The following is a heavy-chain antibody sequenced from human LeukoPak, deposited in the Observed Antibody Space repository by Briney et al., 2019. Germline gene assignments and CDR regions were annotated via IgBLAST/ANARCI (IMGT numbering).Heavy chain of an antibody. V-gene: IGHV4-39*01. Sequence: SSETLSLTCTVSGGSISSSSYYWGWIRQPPGKGLEWIGSIYYSGSTYYNPSLKSRVTISVDTSKNQFSLKLSSVTAADTAVYYCARGYCSGGSCYWYRWFDPWGQGTLVTVSS. CDR2: IYYSGST. CDR3: ARGYCSGGSCYWYRWFDP. CDR1: GGSISSSSYY. D-gene: IGHD2-15*01. J-gene: IGHJ5*02.